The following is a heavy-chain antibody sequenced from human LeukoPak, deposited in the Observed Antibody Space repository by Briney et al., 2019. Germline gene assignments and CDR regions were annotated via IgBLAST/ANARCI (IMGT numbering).Heavy chain of an antibody. D-gene: IGHD3-10*01. V-gene: IGHV5-51*01. CDR1: GYTFTSYW. CDR2: IYPDDSDT. Sequence: GESLKISCQASGYTFTSYWIGWVRQMPGKGLERMGIIYPDDSDTTYSPSFQGQVTISADKSFSTAYLQWSSLKASDTAIYYCARLGGDTYYFGSASYPNWYFDLWGRGTLVTVSS. J-gene: IGHJ2*01. CDR3: ARLGGDTYYFGSASYPNWYFDL.